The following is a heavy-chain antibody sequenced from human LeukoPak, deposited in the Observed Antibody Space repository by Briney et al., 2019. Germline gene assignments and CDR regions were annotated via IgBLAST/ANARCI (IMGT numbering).Heavy chain of an antibody. Sequence: SETLSLTCAVYGGSFSGYYWSWIRQPPGKGLEWIGSIYYSGSTYYNPSLKSRVTISVDTSKNQFSLKLSSVTAADTAVYYCARLGWFDPWGQGTLVTVSS. CDR3: ARLGWFDP. CDR1: GGSFSGYY. J-gene: IGHJ5*02. CDR2: IYYSGST. V-gene: IGHV4-34*01.